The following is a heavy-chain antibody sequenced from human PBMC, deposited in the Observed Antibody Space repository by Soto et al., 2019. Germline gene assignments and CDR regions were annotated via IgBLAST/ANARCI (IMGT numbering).Heavy chain of an antibody. CDR1: GDSISSRSYY. D-gene: IGHD2-21*02. J-gene: IGHJ4*02. CDR2: IYYSGST. CDR3: ARQRTSVVTQAYFDV. V-gene: IGHV4-39*01. Sequence: SETLSLTCTVTGDSISSRSYYWGWIRQPPGKGLEWIGSIYYSGSTYNNPSLRSRVSMSIDTSKDQFSLKLKAVTAADTALYFCARQRTSVVTQAYFDVWGPGPLVTVSS.